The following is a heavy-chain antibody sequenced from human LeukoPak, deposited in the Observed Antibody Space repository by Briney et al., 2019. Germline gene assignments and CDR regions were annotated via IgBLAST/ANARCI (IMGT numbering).Heavy chain of an antibody. J-gene: IGHJ4*02. CDR2: ISYDGSNK. V-gene: IGHV3-30*04. CDR3: ARGDLLVAGTFYY. D-gene: IGHD6-19*01. Sequence: PGGSLRLSCAASGFTFRSYAIHWVRQAPGKGLEWVAIISYDGSNKYYADSVKGRFTISRDNAKNSLYLQMNSLRAEDTAVYYCARGDLLVAGTFYYWGQGTLVTVSS. CDR1: GFTFRSYA.